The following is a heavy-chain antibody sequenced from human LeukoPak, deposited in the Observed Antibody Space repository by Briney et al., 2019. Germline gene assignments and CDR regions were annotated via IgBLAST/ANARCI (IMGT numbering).Heavy chain of an antibody. CDR2: MNPNSGNT. D-gene: IGHD3-22*01. Sequence: GASVKVSCKASGYTFTSYDINWVRQPTGRGLEWMGWMNPNSGNTGYAQKFQGRVTMTRNTSISTAYMELSSLRSEDTAVYYCARVGYYDSSGYSPFDYWGQGTLVTVSS. J-gene: IGHJ4*02. CDR3: ARVGYYDSSGYSPFDY. V-gene: IGHV1-8*01. CDR1: GYTFTSYD.